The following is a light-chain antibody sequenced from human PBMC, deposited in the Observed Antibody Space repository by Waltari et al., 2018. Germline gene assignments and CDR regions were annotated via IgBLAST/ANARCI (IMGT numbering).Light chain of an antibody. CDR2: DFS. J-gene: IGLJ1*01. Sequence: QSALTQPASVSGSPGQSTTISCTGTSSDDGSYKYVSWYQQHPGKAPKLLIYDFSNRPSAVSNRFSGSKSGNTASLTISGLQTEDEATYYCTSYTGFSVRPYVFGTGTKVTVL. V-gene: IGLV2-14*03. CDR1: SSDDGSYKY. CDR3: TSYTGFSVRPYV.